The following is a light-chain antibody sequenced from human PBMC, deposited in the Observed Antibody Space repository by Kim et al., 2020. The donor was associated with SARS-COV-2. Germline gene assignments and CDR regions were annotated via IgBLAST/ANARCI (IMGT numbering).Light chain of an antibody. Sequence: DIEMTQSPSTLSASIGDRVTIVCRASQSISRWLAWYQQKPGKAPKLLIHDGITLQSGVPSRFSGSESGTEFNLTISSLQPDDLATYYCQHYNDFPRTFGQGTKVDIK. J-gene: IGKJ1*01. CDR1: QSISRW. CDR3: QHYNDFPRT. V-gene: IGKV1-5*02. CDR2: DGI.